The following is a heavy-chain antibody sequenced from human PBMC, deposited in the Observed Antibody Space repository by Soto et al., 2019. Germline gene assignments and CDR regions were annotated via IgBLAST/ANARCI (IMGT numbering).Heavy chain of an antibody. CDR1: GGSISSSSYY. CDR2: VYYSGST. Sequence: PSETLSLTCTVSGGSISSSSYYWGWVRQPPGKGLEWIGSVYYSGSTYYNPSLKSRVTMSVDTSKNQFSLNLSSVTAADTAVYYCARGYFDSSGYYIGSFDYWGQGTLVTVSS. J-gene: IGHJ4*02. V-gene: IGHV4-39*01. D-gene: IGHD3-22*01. CDR3: ARGYFDSSGYYIGSFDY.